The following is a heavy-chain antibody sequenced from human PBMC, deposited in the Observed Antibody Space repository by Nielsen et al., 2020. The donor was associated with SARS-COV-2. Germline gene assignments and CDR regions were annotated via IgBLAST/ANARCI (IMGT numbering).Heavy chain of an antibody. V-gene: IGHV1-69*01. CDR3: ARGGDWNLRHYYYYYYMDV. CDR2: IIPIFGTA. D-gene: IGHD1-1*01. Sequence: WVRQAPGQGFEWMGGIIPIFGTANYAQKFQGRVTITADESTSTAYMELSSLRSEDTAVYYCARGGDWNLRHYYYYYYMDVWGKGTTVTVSS. J-gene: IGHJ6*03.